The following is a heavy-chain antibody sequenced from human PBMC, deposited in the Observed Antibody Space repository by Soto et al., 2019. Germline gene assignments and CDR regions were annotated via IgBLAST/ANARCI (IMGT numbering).Heavy chain of an antibody. Sequence: PGGSLRLSCAASGFTFSSYAMHWVRQAPGKGLEWVAVISYDGSNKYYADSVKGRFTISRDNSKNTLYLQMNSLRAEDTAVYYYARPWSSGYYPALNYYYGMDVWGQGTTVTVSS. J-gene: IGHJ6*02. CDR1: GFTFSSYA. V-gene: IGHV3-30-3*01. CDR3: ARPWSSGYYPALNYYYGMDV. D-gene: IGHD3-22*01. CDR2: ISYDGSNK.